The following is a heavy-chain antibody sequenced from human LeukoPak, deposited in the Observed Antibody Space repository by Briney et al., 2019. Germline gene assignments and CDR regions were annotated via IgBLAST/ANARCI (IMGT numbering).Heavy chain of an antibody. D-gene: IGHD3-3*01. Sequence: SETLSLTCAVPGGSISSGGYSWSWIRQPPGKGLEWIGYVYHSGITYYNPSLKSRVTMSLDRSKNQFSLKLTSVTAADTAVYYCARRVVAIFYFDYWGQGALVTVSS. CDR1: GGSISSGGYS. CDR2: VYHSGIT. CDR3: ARRVVAIFYFDY. V-gene: IGHV4-30-2*01. J-gene: IGHJ4*02.